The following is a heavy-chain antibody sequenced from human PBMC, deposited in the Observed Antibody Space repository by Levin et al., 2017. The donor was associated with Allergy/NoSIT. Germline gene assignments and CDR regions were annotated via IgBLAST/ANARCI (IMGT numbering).Heavy chain of an antibody. D-gene: IGHD6-13*01. CDR1: GFTFSSYA. J-gene: IGHJ3*02. Sequence: GESLKISCAASGFTFSSYAMSWVRQAPGKGLEWVSAISGSGGSTYYADSVKGRFTISRDNSKNTLYLQMNSLRAEDTAVYYCAKDGPNSSWTPPHAFDIWGQGTMVTVSS. CDR2: ISGSGGST. V-gene: IGHV3-23*01. CDR3: AKDGPNSSWTPPHAFDI.